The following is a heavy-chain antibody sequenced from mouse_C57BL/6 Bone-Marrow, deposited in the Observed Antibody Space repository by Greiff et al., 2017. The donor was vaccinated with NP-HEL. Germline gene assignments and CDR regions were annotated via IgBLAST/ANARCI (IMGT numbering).Heavy chain of an antibody. CDR1: GYTFTSYG. D-gene: IGHD1-1*01. Sequence: VQLQQSGAELARPGASVKLSCKASGYTFTSYGISWVKQRTGQGLEWIGEIYPRSGNTYYNEKFKGKAKLNADKSSSTAYMVLRSLTSEDSAVYFCARRPPYYYGSSFDDWGQGTTLTVSS. V-gene: IGHV1-81*01. J-gene: IGHJ2*01. CDR2: IYPRSGNT. CDR3: ARRPPYYYGSSFDD.